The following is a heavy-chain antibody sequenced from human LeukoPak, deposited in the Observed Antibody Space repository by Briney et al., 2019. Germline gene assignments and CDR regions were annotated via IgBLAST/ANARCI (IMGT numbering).Heavy chain of an antibody. V-gene: IGHV3-30*18. CDR2: ISYDGSNK. Sequence: GRSLRLSCAASGFTFSSYGMHWVRQAPGKGLEWVALISYDGSNKYYADSVKGRLTISRDDSKNTLYLQMNSLRAGDTAVYYGAKDGGGGMATITPLGYWGQGTLVTVSS. CDR1: GFTFSSYG. CDR3: AKDGGGGMATITPLGY. J-gene: IGHJ4*02. D-gene: IGHD5-24*01.